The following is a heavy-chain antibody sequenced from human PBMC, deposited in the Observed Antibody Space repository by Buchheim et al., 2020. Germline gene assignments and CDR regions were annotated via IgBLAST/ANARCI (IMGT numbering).Heavy chain of an antibody. J-gene: IGHJ4*02. CDR3: ARDRQGLRYFDY. D-gene: IGHD3-9*01. CDR1: GFTFSSYG. CDR2: ISGGSSII. Sequence: EVQLVESGGGLVQPGGSLRLSCAASGFTFSSYGMNWVRQAPGKGLEWISYISGGSSIIYYADSMKGRFTISRDNAKNSLYLQMNSLGDEDTAVYYCARDRQGLRYFDYWGQGTL. V-gene: IGHV3-48*02.